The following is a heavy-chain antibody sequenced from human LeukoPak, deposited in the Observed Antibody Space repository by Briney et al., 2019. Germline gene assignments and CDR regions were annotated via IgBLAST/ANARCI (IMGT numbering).Heavy chain of an antibody. CDR3: AKTIYTYYYDT. CDR1: GFTFNTYS. V-gene: IGHV3-21*04. J-gene: IGHJ5*02. Sequence: PGGSLRLSCAASGFTFNTYSLNWVRQAPGKGLEWVSSISSSSSYIYYADSVKGRFTISRDNAKNSLYLQMNSLRAEDTAVYYCAKTIYTYYYDTSGQGTLVTVSS. CDR2: ISSSSSYI. D-gene: IGHD3-22*01.